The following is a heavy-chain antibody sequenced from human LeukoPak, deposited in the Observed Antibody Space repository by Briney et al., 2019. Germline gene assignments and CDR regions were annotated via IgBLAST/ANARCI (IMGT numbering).Heavy chain of an antibody. D-gene: IGHD6-13*01. V-gene: IGHV3-53*01. CDR3: ASRPRDAAALDY. CDR1: GFTVSGVY. Sequence: GGSLRLSCVASGFTVSGVYMSWVRQAPGKGLEWVSVIYSDDSTYYADSVKGRFTIPRDYSKNTLNLQMNSLRAEDTAVYYCASRPRDAAALDYWGQGTLVTVSS. J-gene: IGHJ4*02. CDR2: IYSDDST.